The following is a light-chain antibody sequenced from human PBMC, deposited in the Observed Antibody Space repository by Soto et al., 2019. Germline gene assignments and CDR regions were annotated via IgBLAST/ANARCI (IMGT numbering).Light chain of an antibody. CDR3: QLYGSSPPFT. V-gene: IGKV3-20*01. J-gene: IGKJ3*01. CDR1: QSVSNSY. CDR2: GAS. Sequence: EIVLTQSPGTLSLSPGDRATLFCRASQSVSNSYLAWYHQKPGQAPRLLIYGASVRVTGIPDRFSGSGSGTDFTLTISRLEPEDVAVYYCQLYGSSPPFTFGPGTKVDIK.